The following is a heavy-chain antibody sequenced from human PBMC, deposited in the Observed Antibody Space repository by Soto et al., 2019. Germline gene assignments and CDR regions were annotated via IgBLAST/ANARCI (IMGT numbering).Heavy chain of an antibody. CDR3: ARQEGIAAAGPYNWFDP. V-gene: IGHV4-39*01. J-gene: IGHJ5*02. CDR1: GGSISSSSYY. D-gene: IGHD6-13*01. CDR2: IYYSGST. Sequence: QLQLQESGPGLVKPSETLSLTCTVSGGSISSSSYYWGWIRQPPGKGLEWIGSIYYSGSTYYNPSLKSRVTISVDTSKNQFSLKLSSVTAADTAVYYCARQEGIAAAGPYNWFDPWGQGTLVTASS.